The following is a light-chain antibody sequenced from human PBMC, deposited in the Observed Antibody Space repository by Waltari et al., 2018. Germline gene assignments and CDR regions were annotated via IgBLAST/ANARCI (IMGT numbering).Light chain of an antibody. CDR2: DVS. J-gene: IGLJ2*01. CDR3: SSYTSSSTLVL. Sequence: YQQNPGKAPKLMIYDVSKRPSGVSNRFSCSKSGNTASLTISGLQAEDEADYYCSSYTSSSTLVLFGGGTKLTVL. V-gene: IGLV2-14*04.